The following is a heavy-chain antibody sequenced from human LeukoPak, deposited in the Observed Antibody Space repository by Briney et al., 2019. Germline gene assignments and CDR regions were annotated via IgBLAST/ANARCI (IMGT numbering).Heavy chain of an antibody. D-gene: IGHD1-26*01. V-gene: IGHV3-21*04. CDR3: VRDRGTYRPIDY. Sequence: PGGSLRFYCAASAFSLSAYNMNWVRQAPGKGLEWVSSISYTGTYIYYADSVKGRFTISRDNAQNSLYLQMNSLRAEDTAIYYCVRDRGTYRPIDYWGQGTLVTVSS. CDR1: AFSLSAYN. CDR2: ISYTGTYI. J-gene: IGHJ4*02.